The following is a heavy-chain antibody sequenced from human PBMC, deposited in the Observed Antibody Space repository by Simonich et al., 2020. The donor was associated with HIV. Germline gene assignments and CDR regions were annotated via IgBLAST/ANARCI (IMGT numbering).Heavy chain of an antibody. V-gene: IGHV4-34*01. CDR3: ARGRRWAYY. CDR2: ITYSGRT. J-gene: IGHJ4*02. Sequence: QVNLQQWGAGLLKPSETLSLTCAVYGGSITNYYWSWIRQPPGKGLEWIGEITYSGRTNYNPYRKSLVTISVDTSKKQFSLKLKSVTVADTAVYYCARGRRWAYYWGQGTLVTVSS. CDR1: GGSITNYY. D-gene: IGHD6-13*01.